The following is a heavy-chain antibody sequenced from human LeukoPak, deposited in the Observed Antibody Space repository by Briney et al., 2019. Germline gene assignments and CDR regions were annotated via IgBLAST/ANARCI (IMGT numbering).Heavy chain of an antibody. CDR2: ISSSSSYI. Sequence: GGSLRLSCAASGFTFSSYSMNWVRQAPGKGLEWVSSISSSSSYIYYADSVKGRFTISRDNAKNSLYLQMNSLRAEDTAVYYCARDSYDFWSGYPYSYYYYYGMDVWGQGTTATVSS. CDR3: ARDSYDFWSGYPYSYYYYYGMDV. D-gene: IGHD3-3*01. V-gene: IGHV3-21*01. CDR1: GFTFSSYS. J-gene: IGHJ6*02.